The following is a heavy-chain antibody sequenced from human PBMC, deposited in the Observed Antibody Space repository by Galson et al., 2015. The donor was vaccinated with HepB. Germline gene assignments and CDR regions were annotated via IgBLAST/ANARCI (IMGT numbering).Heavy chain of an antibody. Sequence: SVKVSCKASGYTFTSYAMNWVRQAPGQGLEWMGWINTNTGNPTYAQGFTGRFVFSLDTSVSTAYLQISSLKAEDTAVYYCARGLKPLEATNLNNNWFDPWGQGTLVTVSS. V-gene: IGHV7-4-1*02. J-gene: IGHJ5*02. CDR3: ARGLKPLEATNLNNNWFDP. CDR2: INTNTGNP. CDR1: GYTFTSYA. D-gene: IGHD5-12*01.